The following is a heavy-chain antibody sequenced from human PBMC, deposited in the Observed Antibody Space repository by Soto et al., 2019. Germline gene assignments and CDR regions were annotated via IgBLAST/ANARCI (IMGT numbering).Heavy chain of an antibody. V-gene: IGHV1-69*13. CDR2: IIPIFGTA. CDR3: AKDWRDSGYELDD. CDR1: GGTFSSYA. D-gene: IGHD5-12*01. Sequence: GASVKVSCKASGGTFSSYAISWVRQAPGQGLEWMGGIIPIFGTANYAQKFQGRVTITADESTSTAYMELSSLRSEDTAVYYCAKDWRDSGYELDDWGQGTLVTVSS. J-gene: IGHJ4*02.